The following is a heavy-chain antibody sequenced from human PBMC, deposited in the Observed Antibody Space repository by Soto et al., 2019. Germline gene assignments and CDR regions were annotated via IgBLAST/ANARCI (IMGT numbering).Heavy chain of an antibody. V-gene: IGHV3-23*01. CDR1: GFTFSSYA. D-gene: IGHD3-3*01. Sequence: EVQLLESGGGLVQPGGSLRLSCAASGFTFSSYAMSWVRQAPGKGLEWVSAISGSGGSTYYADSVKGRSTISRDNSKNTLYLQMNSLRAEDTAVYYCAKDLSPDYDFWSGCFGYWVQGTLVTVSS. CDR3: AKDLSPDYDFWSGCFGY. CDR2: ISGSGGST. J-gene: IGHJ4*02.